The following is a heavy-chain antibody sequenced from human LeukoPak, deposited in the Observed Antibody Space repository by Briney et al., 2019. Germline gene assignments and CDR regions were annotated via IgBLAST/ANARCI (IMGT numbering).Heavy chain of an antibody. Sequence: SGGSLRLSCAASGFTVSSNYMSWVRQAPGKGLEWVSVIYSGGSTYYADSVKGRFTISRDNSKNTLYLQMNSLRAEDTAVYYCARDRESGTPFRGWFDPWGQGTLVTVSS. CDR3: ARDRESGTPFRGWFDP. J-gene: IGHJ5*02. CDR1: GFTVSSNY. CDR2: IYSGGST. D-gene: IGHD1-1*01. V-gene: IGHV3-53*01.